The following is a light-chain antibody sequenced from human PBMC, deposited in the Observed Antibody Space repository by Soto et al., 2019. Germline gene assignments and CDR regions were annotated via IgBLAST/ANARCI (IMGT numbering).Light chain of an antibody. CDR2: RNN. J-gene: IGLJ1*01. CDR3: AAWDYSLSVYV. CDR1: SSNIGSDY. V-gene: IGLV1-47*01. Sequence: QSVLTQPPSASGTPGQRVTISCSGSSSNIGSDYVYWYQQFPGTAPKLLIYRNNQRPSGIPDRFSGSKSGTSASLAISGLRSEDDSDYYCAAWDYSLSVYVFGTGTNLTV.